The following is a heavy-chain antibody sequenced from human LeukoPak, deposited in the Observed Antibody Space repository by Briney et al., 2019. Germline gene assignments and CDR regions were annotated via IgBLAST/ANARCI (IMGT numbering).Heavy chain of an antibody. CDR3: TLYNY. V-gene: IGHV1-18*03. D-gene: IGHD2-2*02. CDR1: GYTFTSYG. J-gene: IGHJ4*02. CDR2: INPGNGDT. Sequence: ASVKVSCKASGYTFTSYGISWVRQAPGQGLEWMGCINPGNGDTKYSQEFQGRVTITRDTSATTAYMELSSLRSDDMAVYYCTLYNYWGQGTLVTVSS.